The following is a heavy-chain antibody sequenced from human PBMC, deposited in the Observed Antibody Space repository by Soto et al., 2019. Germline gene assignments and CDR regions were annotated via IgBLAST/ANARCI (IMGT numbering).Heavy chain of an antibody. J-gene: IGHJ5*01. D-gene: IGHD3-3*01. CDR3: ARGNEVFDFDF. Sequence: AEVKVSCKASGYTFTGYFVHWVRQAPGQGPEWMGWISPNSGNTNYAQKFQDRVTMTSDTSITTAFMELNRLTSDDTAVYYCARGNEVFDFDFWGRGTLVTVSS. CDR1: GYTFTGYF. V-gene: IGHV1-2*02. CDR2: ISPNSGNT.